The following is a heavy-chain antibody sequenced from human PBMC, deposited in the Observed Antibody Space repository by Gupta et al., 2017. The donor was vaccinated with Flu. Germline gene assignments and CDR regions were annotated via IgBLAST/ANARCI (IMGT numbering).Heavy chain of an antibody. D-gene: IGHD3-22*01. CDR1: GFTFSRYT. Sequence: EVQLVESGGGLVKPGGSLTLSCVASGFTFSRYTMDWVRQAPGKGLEWVSSISHSSSYIHYRDSMKGRFTISRDNAKNSVYLQMNSLTAEDTAVYYCAKDISGNGYYYEFWGPEYWGQGTLVTVSS. CDR3: AKDISGNGYYYEFWGPEY. V-gene: IGHV3-21*01. J-gene: IGHJ4*02. CDR2: ISHSSSYI.